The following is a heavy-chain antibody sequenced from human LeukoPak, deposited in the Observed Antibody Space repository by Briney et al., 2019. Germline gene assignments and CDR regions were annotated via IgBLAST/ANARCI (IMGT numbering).Heavy chain of an antibody. CDR1: GFTFSAYS. J-gene: IGHJ3*02. CDR3: ARDHRHDSSGYYYFPAMGSSRDAFDI. Sequence: GGSLRLSCAASGFTFSAYSMNWVRQALGKGLEWISHSSSGGDTTYYADSVKGRFTISRDNAKNSLYLQMNSLRDEDTAVYYCARDHRHDSSGYYYFPAMGSSRDAFDIWGQGTMVTVSS. V-gene: IGHV3-48*02. D-gene: IGHD3-22*01. CDR2: SSSGGDTT.